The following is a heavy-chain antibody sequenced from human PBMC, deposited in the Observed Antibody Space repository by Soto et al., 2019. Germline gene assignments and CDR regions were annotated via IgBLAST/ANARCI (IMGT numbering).Heavy chain of an antibody. D-gene: IGHD3-10*01. CDR1: GFTFSSYG. V-gene: IGHV3-30*18. CDR3: AKDKPHTMVPHKPWYYFDY. J-gene: IGHJ4*02. CDR2: ISYDGSNK. Sequence: GGSLRLSCAASGFTFSSYGMHWVRQAPGKGLEWVAVISYDGSNKYYADSVKGRFTISRDNSKNTLYLQMNSLRAEDTAVYYCAKDKPHTMVPHKPWYYFDYWGQGTLVTVSS.